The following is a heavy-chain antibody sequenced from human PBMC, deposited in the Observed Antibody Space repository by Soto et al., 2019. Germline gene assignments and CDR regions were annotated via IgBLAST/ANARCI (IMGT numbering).Heavy chain of an antibody. CDR3: ARNPGLPNWFDP. V-gene: IGHV3-33*01. CDR2: IWYDGSNE. Sequence: PGGSLRLSCAASGFSFSSYGMHWVRQAPGKGLEWVAVIWYDGSNEYYADSVKGRFIISRDNSKNTLYLQMNSLRAEDTAVYYCARNPGLPNWFDPWGHGTLVTVSS. CDR1: GFSFSSYG. J-gene: IGHJ5*02.